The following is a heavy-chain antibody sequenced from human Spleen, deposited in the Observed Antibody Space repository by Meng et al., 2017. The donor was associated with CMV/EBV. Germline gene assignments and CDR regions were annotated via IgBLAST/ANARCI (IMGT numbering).Heavy chain of an antibody. CDR3: ARVAIAAAGTGFDY. J-gene: IGHJ4*02. CDR2: INSDGSST. V-gene: IGHV3-74*01. CDR1: GFTFSSYW. Sequence: SGFTFSSYWMHWVRQAPGKGLVWVSRINSDGSSTSYADSVKGRFTISRDNAKNSLYLQMNSLRADDTALYYCARVAIAAAGTGFDYWGQGTLVTVSS. D-gene: IGHD6-13*01.